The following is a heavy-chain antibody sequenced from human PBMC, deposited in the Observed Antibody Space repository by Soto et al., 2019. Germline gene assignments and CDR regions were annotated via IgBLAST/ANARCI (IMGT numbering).Heavy chain of an antibody. CDR2: INHSGST. CDR1: GGSFSGYY. D-gene: IGHD6-13*01. V-gene: IGHV4-34*01. Sequence: SETLSLTCAVYGGSFSGYYWSWIRQPPGKGLEWIGEINHSGSTNYNPSLKSRVTISVDTSKNQFSLKLSSVTAADTAVYYCARGPREYSSSWYFSVWFDPWGQGTLVTVSS. J-gene: IGHJ5*02. CDR3: ARGPREYSSSWYFSVWFDP.